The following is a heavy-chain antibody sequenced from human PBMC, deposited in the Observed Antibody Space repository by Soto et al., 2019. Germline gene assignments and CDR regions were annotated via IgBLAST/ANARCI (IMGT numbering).Heavy chain of an antibody. V-gene: IGHV4-4*07. CDR2: IYTSGST. D-gene: IGHD6-13*01. CDR1: NGSLSNSY. J-gene: IGHJ5*02. CDR3: ARSSHKENWFDP. Sequence: QVQLQESGPGLVKPSETLYLSCTVSNGSLSNSYWNLIRQPAGKRLEWIGRIYTSGSTTYNPSLRSRVTMAVDTYKNQFSLKLNSVTADDTAVYYCARSSHKENWFDPWCQGTLVSCSS.